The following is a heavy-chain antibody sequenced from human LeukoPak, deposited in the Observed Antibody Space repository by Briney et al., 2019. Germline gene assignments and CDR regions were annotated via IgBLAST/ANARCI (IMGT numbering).Heavy chain of an antibody. Sequence: GASVKVSCKASGGTFSSYAISWVRQAPGQGLEWMGGIIPIFGTANYAQKFQGRVTMTRDTSTSTVYMELSSLRSEDTAVYYCARSYSAVAGTLDYWGQGTLVTVSS. CDR3: ARSYSAVAGTLDY. V-gene: IGHV1-69*05. D-gene: IGHD6-19*01. CDR2: IIPIFGTA. CDR1: GGTFSSYA. J-gene: IGHJ4*02.